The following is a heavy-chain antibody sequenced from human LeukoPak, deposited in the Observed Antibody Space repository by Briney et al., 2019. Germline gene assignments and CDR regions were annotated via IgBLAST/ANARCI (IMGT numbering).Heavy chain of an antibody. V-gene: IGHV3-64D*09. CDR1: GSTFSSYA. CDR3: VKTSSGTFDY. J-gene: IGHJ4*02. CDR2: ISSNGGST. Sequence: GGSLRLSCSASGSTFSSYAMHWVRQAPGKGLEYVSAISSNGGSTYYADSVKGRFTISRDNSKNTLYLQMSSLRAEDAAVYYCVKTSSGTFDYWGQGTLVTVSS. D-gene: IGHD6-19*01.